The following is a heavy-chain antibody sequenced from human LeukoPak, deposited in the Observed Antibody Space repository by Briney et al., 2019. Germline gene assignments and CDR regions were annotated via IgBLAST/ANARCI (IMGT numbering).Heavy chain of an antibody. CDR2: IYHSGST. V-gene: IGHV4-38-2*02. D-gene: IGHD6-19*01. CDR1: GYSISSGYY. CDR3: TRVGWYSSGWYYFDY. J-gene: IGHJ4*02. Sequence: SETLSLTCTVSGYSISSGYYWGWIRQPPGKGLEWIGSIYHSGSTYYNPSLKSRVTISVDTSKNQFSLKLSSVTAADTAVYYCTRVGWYSSGWYYFDYWGQGTLVTVSS.